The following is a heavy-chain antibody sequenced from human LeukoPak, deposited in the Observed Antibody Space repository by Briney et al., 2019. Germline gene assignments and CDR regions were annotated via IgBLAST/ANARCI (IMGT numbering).Heavy chain of an antibody. D-gene: IGHD2-2*01. CDR3: ARGSSRNFDY. V-gene: IGHV3-48*02. CDR1: GFTFSSYS. J-gene: IGHJ4*02. CDR2: ITSSSSTI. Sequence: GGSLRLTCAASGFTFSSYSMNWVGQAPGKGLEWVSYITSSSSTIYYADSVKGRVTISRDNAKNSLYLQMNSLRDEDTALYYCARGSSRNFDYWGQGTLVTVSS.